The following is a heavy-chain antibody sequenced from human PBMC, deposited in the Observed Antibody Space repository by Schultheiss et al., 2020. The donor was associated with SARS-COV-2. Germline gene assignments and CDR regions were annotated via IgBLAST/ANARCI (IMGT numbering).Heavy chain of an antibody. Sequence: SETLSLTCTVSGDSISNYYWSWIRQPPGKGLEWIGYIYYSGSTNYNPSLKSRVTISVDTSKNQFSLKLSSVTAADTAVYYCARGSDYGSTEGPWGQGTLVTVSS. D-gene: IGHD4/OR15-4a*01. CDR1: GDSISNYY. CDR2: IYYSGST. J-gene: IGHJ5*02. CDR3: ARGSDYGSTEGP. V-gene: IGHV4-59*01.